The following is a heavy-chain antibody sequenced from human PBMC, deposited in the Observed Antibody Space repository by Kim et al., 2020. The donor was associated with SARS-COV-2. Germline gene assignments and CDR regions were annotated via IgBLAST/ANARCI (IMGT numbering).Heavy chain of an antibody. CDR3: ARVEVVRGVYYFDY. D-gene: IGHD3-10*01. CDR2: IYYSGST. V-gene: IGHV4-59*13. CDR1: GGSISSYY. J-gene: IGHJ4*02. Sequence: SETLSLTCTVSGGSISSYYWSWIRQPPGKGLEWIGYIYYSGSTNYNPSLKSRVTISVDTSKNQFSLKLSSVTAADTAVYYCARVEVVRGVYYFDYWGQGTLVTVSS.